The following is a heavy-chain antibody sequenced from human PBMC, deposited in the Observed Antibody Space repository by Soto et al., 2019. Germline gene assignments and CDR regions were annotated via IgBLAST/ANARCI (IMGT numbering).Heavy chain of an antibody. CDR3: ARGGPPSDY. Sequence: QVQLVQSGAEEKKPGASVKVSCKASGYTFSSYAMHWVRQAPGQRLEWMGWINAGNGNTKYSPKFQGRVTITRDTSASTADMELSSLRSEDTAVYYCARGGPPSDYWGQGTLVTVSS. D-gene: IGHD3-10*01. J-gene: IGHJ4*02. CDR1: GYTFSSYA. CDR2: INAGNGNT. V-gene: IGHV1-3*05.